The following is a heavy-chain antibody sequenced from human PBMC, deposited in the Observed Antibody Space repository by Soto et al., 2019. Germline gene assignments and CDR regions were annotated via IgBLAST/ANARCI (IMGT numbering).Heavy chain of an antibody. CDR2: ISAYNGNT. CDR3: ARDPIPSLLRYSAWLSLGYYYYGLYV. Sequence: ASVKVSCKAPGYTFTSSGISWVRQAPGQGLEWMGWISAYNGNTNYAQKLQGRVTMTTDTSTSTAYMELRSLRSDDTAVYYCARDPIPSLLRYSAWLSLGYYYYGLYVWG. V-gene: IGHV1-18*01. D-gene: IGHD3-9*01. J-gene: IGHJ6*02. CDR1: GYTFTSSG.